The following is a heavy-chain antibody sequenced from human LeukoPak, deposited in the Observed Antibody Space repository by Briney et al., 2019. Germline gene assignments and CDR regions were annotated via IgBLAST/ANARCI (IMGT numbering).Heavy chain of an antibody. D-gene: IGHD3-10*01. CDR1: GHTLTELS. CDR2: FDPEDGET. Sequence: ASVKVSCKVSGHTLTELSMHWVRQAPGKGLEWMGGFDPEDGETIYAQKFQGRVTMTEDTSTDTAYMELSSLRSEDTAVYYCATVIGSRYGMDVWGQGTTVTVSS. J-gene: IGHJ6*02. CDR3: ATVIGSRYGMDV. V-gene: IGHV1-24*01.